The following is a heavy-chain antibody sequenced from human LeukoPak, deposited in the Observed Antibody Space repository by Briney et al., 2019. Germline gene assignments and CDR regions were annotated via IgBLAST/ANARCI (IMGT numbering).Heavy chain of an antibody. CDR2: IYHSGST. Sequence: SETLSLTCTVSGYSISSGYYWGWIRQPPGKGLEWIGSIYHSGSTYYNPSLKSRVTIPVDTSKNQFSLKLSSVTAADTAVYYCARAGGSYYYYYYYYMDVWGKGTTVTVSS. J-gene: IGHJ6*03. CDR1: GYSISSGYY. D-gene: IGHD1-26*01. CDR3: ARAGGSYYYYYYYYMDV. V-gene: IGHV4-38-2*02.